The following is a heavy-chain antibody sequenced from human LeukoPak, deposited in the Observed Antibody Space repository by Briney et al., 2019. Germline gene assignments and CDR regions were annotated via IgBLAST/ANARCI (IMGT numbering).Heavy chain of an antibody. CDR1: GFTFGNYW. CDR2: IKQDGSEK. CDR3: ARYSNSSPIEY. V-gene: IGHV3-7*01. J-gene: IGHJ4*02. D-gene: IGHD2-2*01. Sequence: GGSLRLSCAVSGFTFGNYWMSWVRQAPGKGLEWVANIKQDGSEKHYGDSVRGRFTISRDNAKNSLYLQMSSLGVDDTAVYYCARYSNSSPIEYWGQGTLVTVSS.